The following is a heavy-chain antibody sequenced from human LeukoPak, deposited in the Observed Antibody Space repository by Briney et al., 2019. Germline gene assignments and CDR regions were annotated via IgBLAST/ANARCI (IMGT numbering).Heavy chain of an antibody. CDR2: INHSGST. CDR1: GGSFSGYY. CDR3: ARGQGIVPHYYFDY. V-gene: IGHV4-34*01. Sequence: PSETLSLTCAVYGGSFSGYYWSWIRQPPGKGLGWIGEINHSGSTNYNPSLKSRVTISVDTSKNQFSLKLSSVTAADTAVYYCARGQGIVPHYYFDYWGQGTLVTVSS. D-gene: IGHD2-2*01. J-gene: IGHJ4*02.